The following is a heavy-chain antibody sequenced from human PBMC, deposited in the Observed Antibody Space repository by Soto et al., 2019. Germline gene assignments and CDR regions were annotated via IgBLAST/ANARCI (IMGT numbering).Heavy chain of an antibody. D-gene: IGHD3-22*01. V-gene: IGHV3-15*01. CDR2: IKSKTDGGTT. Sequence: GSLRLSCAASGFTFSNAWMSWVRQAPEKGLEWVGRIKSKTDGGTTDYAAPVKGRFTISRDDSKNTLYLQMNSLRAEDTAVYYCARPRLGQGITMIVVAADSDAFDIWGQGTMVTVSS. J-gene: IGHJ3*02. CDR1: GFTFSNAW. CDR3: ARPRLGQGITMIVVAADSDAFDI.